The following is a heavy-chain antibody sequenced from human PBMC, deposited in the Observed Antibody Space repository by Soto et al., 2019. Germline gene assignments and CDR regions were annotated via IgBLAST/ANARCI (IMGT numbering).Heavy chain of an antibody. J-gene: IGHJ4*02. Sequence: QVQLQESGPGLVKPSQTLSLTCTVSGGSISSTTSYWSWIRQHPGEGLEWIGYIYYTGDTHYNPSLKSRATFSVDTSEDQFSLKLTSVTVADTAVYYCAREGGGGVDYWGQGTLVTVSS. CDR2: IYYTGDT. V-gene: IGHV4-31*03. CDR1: GGSISSTTSY. D-gene: IGHD1-26*01. CDR3: AREGGGGVDY.